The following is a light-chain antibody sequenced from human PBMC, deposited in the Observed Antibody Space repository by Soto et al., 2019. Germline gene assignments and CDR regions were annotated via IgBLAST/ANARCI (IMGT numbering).Light chain of an antibody. CDR3: QQYETYFWT. J-gene: IGKJ1*01. Sequence: DIQMTQSPSTLSASVGDSVTITCRASQNVTKWLAWYQQKPGKAPKLLIFKASTLRSGVPSRFRGSGSETEFTLTISSLQPDDFAAYYCQQYETYFWTFGQGTKVEVK. V-gene: IGKV1-5*03. CDR2: KAS. CDR1: QNVTKW.